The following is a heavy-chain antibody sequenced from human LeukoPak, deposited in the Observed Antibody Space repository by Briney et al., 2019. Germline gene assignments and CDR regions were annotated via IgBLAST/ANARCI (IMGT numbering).Heavy chain of an antibody. V-gene: IGHV4-30-2*01. Sequence: SQTLSLTCAVSGGSISSGGYSWSWIRQPPGKGLEWIGYIYHSGSTYYNPSLKSRVTISVDRSKNQFSLKLSSVTAADTAVYYCARLGYCSSTSCSNNWLDPWGQGTLVTVSS. CDR3: ARLGYCSSTSCSNNWLDP. CDR1: GGSISSGGYS. CDR2: IYHSGST. J-gene: IGHJ5*02. D-gene: IGHD2-2*01.